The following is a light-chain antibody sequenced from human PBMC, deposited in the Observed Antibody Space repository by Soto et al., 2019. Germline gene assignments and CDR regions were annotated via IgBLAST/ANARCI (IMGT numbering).Light chain of an antibody. Sequence: ELVMTQSPATLSVSPGERATLSCRASQSVSSNVAWYQQKPGQAPRLLIYDASNRATGIPARFSGGGSGTDFTLTISSLEPEDFAVYYCQQRSSWLGTFGQGTKVDIK. CDR2: DAS. J-gene: IGKJ1*01. CDR3: QQRSSWLGT. CDR1: QSVSSN. V-gene: IGKV3-11*01.